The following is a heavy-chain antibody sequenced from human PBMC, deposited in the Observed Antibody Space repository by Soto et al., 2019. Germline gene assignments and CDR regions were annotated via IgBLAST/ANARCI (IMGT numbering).Heavy chain of an antibody. J-gene: IGHJ4*02. CDR3: ARGRSIVFRQDIVVVPAATYFDY. Sequence: SETLSLTCAVYGGSFSGYYWSWIRQPPGKGLEWIGEINHSGSTNYNPSLKSRVTISVDTSKNQFSLKLSSVTAADTAVYYCARGRSIVFRQDIVVVPAATYFDYWGQGTLVTVSS. V-gene: IGHV4-34*01. CDR2: INHSGST. CDR1: GGSFSGYY. D-gene: IGHD2-2*01.